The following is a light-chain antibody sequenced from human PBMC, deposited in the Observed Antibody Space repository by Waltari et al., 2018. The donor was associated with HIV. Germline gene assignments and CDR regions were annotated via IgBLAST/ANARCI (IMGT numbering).Light chain of an antibody. V-gene: IGLV1-47*01. CDR2: RNN. Sequence: QSVLTLPPSASGTPGQRVTISCSGARSDIGSNYVYWYQQPPGTAPKLLIYRNNQRPSGVPDRFSASKSGTSASLAISGLRSEDEADYYCAAWDVSLRGAYVFGTGTKVAVL. J-gene: IGLJ1*01. CDR1: RSDIGSNY. CDR3: AAWDVSLRGAYV.